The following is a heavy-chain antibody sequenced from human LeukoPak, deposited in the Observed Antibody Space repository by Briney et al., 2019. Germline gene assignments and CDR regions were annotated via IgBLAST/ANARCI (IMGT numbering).Heavy chain of an antibody. D-gene: IGHD3-10*01. V-gene: IGHV1-18*01. CDR2: ISAYNGNT. Sequence: ASVKVSSKASGYTFTSYGISWVRQAPGQGLEWMGWISAYNGNTNYAQKLHGRVTMTTDTSTSTAYMELRSLRSDDTAVYYCARDGYYYGSGSYYNVGYWGQETLVTVSS. CDR1: GYTFTSYG. CDR3: ARDGYYYGSGSYYNVGY. J-gene: IGHJ4*02.